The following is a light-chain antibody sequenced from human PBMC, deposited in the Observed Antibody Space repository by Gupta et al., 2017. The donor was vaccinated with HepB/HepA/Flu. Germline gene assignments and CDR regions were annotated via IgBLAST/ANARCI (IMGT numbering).Light chain of an antibody. CDR1: QSISNY. V-gene: IGKV1-5*03. CDR3: QQYNDYRT. Sequence: DIQMTQSPSTLSASVGDRVTITCRASQSISNYLAWYQQKPGKAPKLLIYKASTLQSGVPSRFSGSGSGTEFTLTISSLQPDDFATYYCQQYNDYRTFGQGTQVGIK. J-gene: IGKJ1*01. CDR2: KAS.